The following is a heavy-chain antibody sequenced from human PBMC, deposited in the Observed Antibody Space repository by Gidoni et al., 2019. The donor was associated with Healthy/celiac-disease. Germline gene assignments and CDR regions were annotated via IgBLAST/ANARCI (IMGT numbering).Heavy chain of an antibody. CDR1: GYSISSGYY. CDR3: AGLYSGYDNYFDY. J-gene: IGHJ4*02. D-gene: IGHD5-12*01. Sequence: QVPLQESGPGLVKPSETLSLTCTVSGYSISSGYYWGWIRQPPGKGLEWIGSIYHSGSTYYNPSLKSRVTISVDTSKNQFSLKLSSVTAADTAVYYCAGLYSGYDNYFDYWGQGTLVTVSS. V-gene: IGHV4-38-2*02. CDR2: IYHSGST.